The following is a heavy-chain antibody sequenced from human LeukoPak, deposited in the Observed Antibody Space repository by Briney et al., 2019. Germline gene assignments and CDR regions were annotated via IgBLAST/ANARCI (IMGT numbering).Heavy chain of an antibody. V-gene: IGHV4-59*01. CDR3: ATGIAAQDAFDF. J-gene: IGHJ3*01. Sequence: SETLSLTCTVSGGSISSYHWSWIRQPPGKGLEWIGYIYYSGSTNYNPSLKSRVTISVDTSKNQFSLRLSSVTAADTAVYYCATGIAAQDAFDFWGQGTMVTVSS. CDR1: GGSISSYH. CDR2: IYYSGST. D-gene: IGHD6-13*01.